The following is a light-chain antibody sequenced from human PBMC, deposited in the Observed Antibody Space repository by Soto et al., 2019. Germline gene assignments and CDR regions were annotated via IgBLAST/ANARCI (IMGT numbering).Light chain of an antibody. CDR1: SSDVGGYNY. J-gene: IGLJ3*02. Sequence: QSALTQPPSASGSPGQSVTISCTGTSSDVGGYNYVSWYQQYPGRAPKFMIYEVTKRPSGVPDLFSGSKSGNTASLTVSGLQAEDEADYYCSSYAASNNFYFVFGGGTKVTVL. CDR2: EVT. CDR3: SSYAASNNFYFV. V-gene: IGLV2-8*01.